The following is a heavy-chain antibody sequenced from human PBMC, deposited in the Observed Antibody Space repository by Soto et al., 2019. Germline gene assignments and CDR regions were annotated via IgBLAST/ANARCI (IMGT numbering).Heavy chain of an antibody. J-gene: IGHJ4*02. D-gene: IGHD5-18*01. CDR2: INPNGGGT. CDR1: GYTFTYYH. CDR3: ARFPYSYVLLFYLDY. V-gene: IGHV1-46*01. Sequence: ASVKVSCKASGYTFTYYHVHWVRQAPGQGLEWMGMINPNGGGTSYAQKFQGRVTMTRDTSTSTVYMEVSSVGSEDTALFYCARFPYSYVLLFYLDYWGQGTLVTVSS.